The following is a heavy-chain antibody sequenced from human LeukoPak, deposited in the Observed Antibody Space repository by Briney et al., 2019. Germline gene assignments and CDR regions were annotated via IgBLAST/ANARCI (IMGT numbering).Heavy chain of an antibody. CDR3: AGRPTGYSGYDWGWLQQPLFDY. V-gene: IGHV4-61*02. Sequence: ASETLSLTCTASGGSMNSGSDYWSWIRQTTGKGLEWIGRIYSSGSASYNPSLRGRATISLGASANQFSLRLTSVTAADTAVYYCAGRPTGYSGYDWGWLQQPLFDYWGQGTLVTVSS. CDR2: IYSSGSA. D-gene: IGHD5-12*01. CDR1: GGSMNSGSDY. J-gene: IGHJ4*02.